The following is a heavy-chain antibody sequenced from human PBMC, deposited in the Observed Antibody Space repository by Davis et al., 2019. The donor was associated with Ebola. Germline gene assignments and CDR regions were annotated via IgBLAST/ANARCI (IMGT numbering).Heavy chain of an antibody. D-gene: IGHD3-10*01. CDR1: GFTVSSNY. CDR2: IYSGGST. CDR3: AKMVRGVYFEN. J-gene: IGHJ4*02. V-gene: IGHV3-53*01. Sequence: PGGSLRLSCAASGFTVSSNYMSWVRQAPGKGLEWVSVIYSGGSTYYADSVKGWFTISRDNSKNTIYLQMNNLRAEDTAVYYCAKMVRGVYFENWGQGTLVTVSS.